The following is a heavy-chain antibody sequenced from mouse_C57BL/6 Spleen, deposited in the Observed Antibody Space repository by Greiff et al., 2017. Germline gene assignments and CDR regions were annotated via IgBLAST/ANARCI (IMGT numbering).Heavy chain of an antibody. CDR3: ARSYYYDYDDYAMDY. Sequence: QVQLKESGPELVKPGASVKISCKASGYAFRSSWMNWVKQRPGKGLEWSGRIYPGDGDTNYNGKFKGKATLTADKSSSTAYMQLSSLTSEDSAVYFCARSYYYDYDDYAMDYWGQGTSVTVSS. V-gene: IGHV1-82*01. D-gene: IGHD2-4*01. CDR1: GYAFRSSW. CDR2: IYPGDGDT. J-gene: IGHJ4*01.